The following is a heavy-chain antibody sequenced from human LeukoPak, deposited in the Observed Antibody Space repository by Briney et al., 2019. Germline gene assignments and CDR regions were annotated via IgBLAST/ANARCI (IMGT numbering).Heavy chain of an antibody. CDR2: IYYSGST. V-gene: IGHV4-59*08. D-gene: IGHD3-10*01. J-gene: IGHJ6*03. Sequence: ASETLPLTCTVSGGSISSYYWSWIRQPPGKGLEWIGYIYYSGSTNYNPSLKSRVTISVDTSKNQFSLKLSSVTAADTAVYYCARLDSEYGSGSYYNDYYYYYMDVWGKGTTVTVSS. CDR3: ARLDSEYGSGSYYNDYYYYYMDV. CDR1: GGSISSYY.